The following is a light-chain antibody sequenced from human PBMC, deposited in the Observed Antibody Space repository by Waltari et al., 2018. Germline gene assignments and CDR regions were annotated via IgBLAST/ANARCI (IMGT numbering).Light chain of an antibody. CDR2: NAS. CDR1: QESSKF. J-gene: IGKJ3*01. V-gene: IGKV1-33*01. CDR3: IKYNNLQLT. Sequence: DIQVTQSPSSLSSSVGDRVTITCQASQESSKFLNWYQQKPGKAPKLLIYNASKLKTGVPSRVSGSGYGTDYTLTISNLKPEDIATYDCIKYNNLQLTFGPGTKVDI.